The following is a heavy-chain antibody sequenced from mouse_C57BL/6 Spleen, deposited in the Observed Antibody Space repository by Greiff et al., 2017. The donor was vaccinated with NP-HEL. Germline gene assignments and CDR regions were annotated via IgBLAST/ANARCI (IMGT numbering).Heavy chain of an antibody. Sequence: QVQLQQPGAELVRPGTSVKLSCKASGYTFTSYWMHWVKQRPGQGLEWIGVIDPSDSYTNYNQKFKGKATLTVDTSSSTAYMQLSSLTSEDSAVYYCARRYYYALYFDDWGKGTTLTVSS. V-gene: IGHV1-59*01. J-gene: IGHJ2*01. CDR3: ARRYYYALYFDD. CDR1: GYTFTSYW. CDR2: IDPSDSYT. D-gene: IGHD1-1*01.